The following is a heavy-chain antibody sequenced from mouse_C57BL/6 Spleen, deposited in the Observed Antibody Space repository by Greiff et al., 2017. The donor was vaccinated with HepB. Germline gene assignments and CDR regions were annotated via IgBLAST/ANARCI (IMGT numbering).Heavy chain of an antibody. D-gene: IGHD1-1*01. CDR3: ANYYGSSPDWYFDV. V-gene: IGHV1-55*01. J-gene: IGHJ1*03. CDR1: GYTFTSYW. CDR2: IYPGSGST. Sequence: VQLQQPGAELVKPGASVKMSCKASGYTFTSYWITWVKQRPGQGLEWIGDIYPGSGSTNYNEKFKSKATLTVDTSSSTAYMQLSSLTSEDSAVYYCANYYGSSPDWYFDVWGTGTTVTVSS.